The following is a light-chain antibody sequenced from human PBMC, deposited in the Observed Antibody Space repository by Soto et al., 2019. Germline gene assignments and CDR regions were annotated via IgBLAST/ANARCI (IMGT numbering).Light chain of an antibody. CDR2: EVT. V-gene: IGLV2-14*01. J-gene: IGLJ1*01. CDR3: NSCRVSHLYV. Sequence: QSALSQPASVTGSPGQTITISCTGTSTDVGGYTAVSWYQHHPGKAPKLIIYEVTHRPSGVSDRFSASKSGNTASLTISGLQAEDEADYYCNSCRVSHLYVFGTGTKVTVL. CDR1: STDVGGYTA.